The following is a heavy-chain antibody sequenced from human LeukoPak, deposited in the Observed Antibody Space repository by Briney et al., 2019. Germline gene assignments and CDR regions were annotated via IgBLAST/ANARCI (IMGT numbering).Heavy chain of an antibody. CDR3: ATPGY. V-gene: IGHV3-7*05. Sequence: TGGSLRLSCAASGFTLSSYWINWVRQAPGKGLEWVANINQDGSQKYYVDPVKGRFPISRDNAKNSLYLQMNSLRAEDTAVYYCATPGYWGQGTLVTVSS. D-gene: IGHD2-2*01. J-gene: IGHJ4*02. CDR1: GFTLSSYW. CDR2: INQDGSQK.